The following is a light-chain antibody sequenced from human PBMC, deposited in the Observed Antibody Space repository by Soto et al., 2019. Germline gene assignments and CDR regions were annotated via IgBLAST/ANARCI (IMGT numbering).Light chain of an antibody. J-gene: IGLJ1*01. CDR2: NDD. V-gene: IGLV3-21*02. CDR3: QVWHRRSDHYV. Sequence: SYDLTRPPSVSVAPGQTATITCGGDNIGNINVHWYQQRPGQAPILVVYNDDDRPSGIPARFSGSNSGNTATLTISRVEAGDEADYYCQVWHRRSDHYVFGTGTKVTVL. CDR1: NIGNIN.